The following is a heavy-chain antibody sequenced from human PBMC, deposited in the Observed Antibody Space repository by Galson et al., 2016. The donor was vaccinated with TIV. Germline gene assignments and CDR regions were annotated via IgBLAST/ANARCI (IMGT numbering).Heavy chain of an antibody. CDR1: GYIFTERF. CDR3: TTGGGSSGSYYFYF. Sequence: VKVSCKVSGYIFTERFIHWVRQAPGERPEWVGRVDPDNGETLYAEKFQGRVTMAADTSGDNAFMELLNMRSEDTAFFYCTTGGGSSGSYYFYFWGLGTLVTVSS. J-gene: IGHJ4*02. CDR2: VDPDNGET. V-gene: IGHV1-69-2*01. D-gene: IGHD5-12*01.